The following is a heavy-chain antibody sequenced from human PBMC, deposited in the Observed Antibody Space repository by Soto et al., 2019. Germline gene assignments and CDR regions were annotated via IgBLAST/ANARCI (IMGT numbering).Heavy chain of an antibody. CDR1: GGSMSSGAYY. V-gene: IGHV4-31*03. CDR2: MYYSGNT. Sequence: SETLSLTCSVSGGSMSSGAYYWNWIRQHPGKGLEWIAYMYYSGNTYYNPSLRSRITISVDTSKNQFSLKLTSVTDADTAVYYCASSYTGYLDNWGQGTLVT. J-gene: IGHJ4*02. CDR3: ASSYTGYLDN. D-gene: IGHD3-9*01.